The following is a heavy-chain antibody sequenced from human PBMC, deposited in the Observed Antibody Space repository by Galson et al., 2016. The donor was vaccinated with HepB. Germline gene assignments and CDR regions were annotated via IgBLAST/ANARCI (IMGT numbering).Heavy chain of an antibody. Sequence: ETLSLTCPVSGGSISSSSYYWGWIRQPPGRGLEWIGNIYYSGSTYYKPSLKSRVTISADTSKNQFSLKLSSVTAADTAIYYCARTLKFRDDYSKNYYYHGMDVWGKGTTVTVSS. D-gene: IGHD4-11*01. J-gene: IGHJ6*04. CDR2: IYYSGST. CDR1: GGSISSSSYY. V-gene: IGHV4-39*01. CDR3: ARTLKFRDDYSKNYYYHGMDV.